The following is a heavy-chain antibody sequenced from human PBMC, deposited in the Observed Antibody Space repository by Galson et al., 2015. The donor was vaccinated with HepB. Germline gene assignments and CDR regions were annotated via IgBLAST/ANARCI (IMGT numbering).Heavy chain of an antibody. V-gene: IGHV4-59*08. D-gene: IGHD5-12*01. CDR1: HGSINNYY. Sequence: SETLSLTCSVSHGSINNYYWSWIRQSPGNRLEWIGYIYYNGDTTYNPSLGYRVGMSVDTSVNHVSLWLTSVTAADTAVYYCARHPGRGSVGYAFDLWGQGTLVTVSA. CDR3: ARHPGRGSVGYAFDL. CDR2: IYYNGDT. J-gene: IGHJ4*02.